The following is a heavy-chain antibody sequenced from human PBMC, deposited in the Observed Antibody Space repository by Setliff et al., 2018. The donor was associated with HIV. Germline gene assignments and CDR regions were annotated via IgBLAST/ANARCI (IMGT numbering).Heavy chain of an antibody. D-gene: IGHD2-21*02. J-gene: IGHJ4*02. CDR3: ARGGAFCGRDSCYYLDY. Sequence: SETLSLTCIVSGASISSSDYFWVWIRQPPGKGLEWIGSIYHTGTTSYNRSLQSQASISVDTSTNEFSLKLTSVTAADTAVYYCARGGAFCGRDSCYYLDYWGQGILVTVSS. CDR1: GASISSSDYF. V-gene: IGHV4-39*07. CDR2: IYHTGTT.